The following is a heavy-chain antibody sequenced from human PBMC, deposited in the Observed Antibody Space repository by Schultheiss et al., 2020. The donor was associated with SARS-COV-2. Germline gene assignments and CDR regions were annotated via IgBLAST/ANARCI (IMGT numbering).Heavy chain of an antibody. Sequence: SETLSLTCAVSGYSISSGYYWGWIRQPPGKGLEWIGSIYHSGSTYYNPSLKSRVTISVDKSKNQFSLELRSVTAADTAVYYCTRPYSYRMDVWGAGTTVTVSS. J-gene: IGHJ6*04. CDR2: IYHSGST. CDR1: GYSISSGYY. V-gene: IGHV4-38-2*01. CDR3: TRPYSYRMDV.